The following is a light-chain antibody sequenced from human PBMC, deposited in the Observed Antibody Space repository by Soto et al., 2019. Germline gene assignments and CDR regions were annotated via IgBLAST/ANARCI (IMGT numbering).Light chain of an antibody. Sequence: DIQMTQSPSSLSAYAGDRVTITCRASQSISSYLNWYQQKPGKAPKLLIYAASNLQSEVPSRFSGSGSETDFTLTIRRLQPEDFATYFCQQSFSTPYTFGQGTKLEIK. CDR3: QQSFSTPYT. CDR1: QSISSY. J-gene: IGKJ2*01. V-gene: IGKV1-39*01. CDR2: AAS.